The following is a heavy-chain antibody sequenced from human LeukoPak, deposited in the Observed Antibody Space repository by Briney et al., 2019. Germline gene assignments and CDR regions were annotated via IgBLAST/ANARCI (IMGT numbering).Heavy chain of an antibody. Sequence: VASVKVSCKASGYTFTSYYMHWVRQAPGQGLEWMGIINPSGGSTSYAQKFQGRVTMTRDTSTSTVYMELSSLRSEDTAVYYCAREILTGYYPHYYYYGMDVWGQGTTVTVSS. J-gene: IGHJ6*02. CDR3: AREILTGYYPHYYYYGMDV. V-gene: IGHV1-46*01. CDR1: GYTFTSYY. D-gene: IGHD3-9*01. CDR2: INPSGGST.